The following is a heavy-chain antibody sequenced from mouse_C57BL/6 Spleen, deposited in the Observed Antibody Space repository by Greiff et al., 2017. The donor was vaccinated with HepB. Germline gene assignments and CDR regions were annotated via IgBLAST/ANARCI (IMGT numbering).Heavy chain of an antibody. Sequence: EVKLVESGPELVKPGASVKIPCKASGYTFTDYNMDWVKQSHGKSLEWIGDINPNNGGTIYNQKFKGKATLTVDKSSSTAYMELRSLTSEDTAVYYCTRRDYYGSNYFDYWGQGTTLTVSS. J-gene: IGHJ2*01. CDR1: GYTFTDYN. CDR3: TRRDYYGSNYFDY. V-gene: IGHV1-18*01. D-gene: IGHD1-1*01. CDR2: INPNNGGT.